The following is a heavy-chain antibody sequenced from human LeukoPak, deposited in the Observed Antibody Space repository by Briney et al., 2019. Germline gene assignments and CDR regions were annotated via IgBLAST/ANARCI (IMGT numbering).Heavy chain of an antibody. CDR3: AKAKAGPFDF. Sequence: PGGSLRLSCAASVFTFRNYWMHWVRRAPGKGLVWVSRINSDARSTSYADSVKGRFTISRDNAKNTLYLQMNSVRAEDTAVYYCAKAKAGPFDFWGQGTVVIVTS. D-gene: IGHD6-19*01. CDR2: INSDARST. V-gene: IGHV3-74*01. J-gene: IGHJ4*02. CDR1: VFTFRNYW.